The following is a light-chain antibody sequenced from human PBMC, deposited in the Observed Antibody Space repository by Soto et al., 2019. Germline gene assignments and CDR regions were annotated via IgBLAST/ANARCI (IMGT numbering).Light chain of an antibody. J-gene: IGLJ2*01. CDR3: AAWDGSLNNVL. V-gene: IGLV1-44*01. CDR2: GNN. Sequence: QSVLTQPPSASGTPGQRVTISCSGSGSSIGTNTVNWYRQPPGTAPKLLIYGNNQRPSAVPDRFSGSTSGTSASLAISGLQSEDEAEYYCAAWDGSLNNVLFGGGTKVTVL. CDR1: GSSIGTNT.